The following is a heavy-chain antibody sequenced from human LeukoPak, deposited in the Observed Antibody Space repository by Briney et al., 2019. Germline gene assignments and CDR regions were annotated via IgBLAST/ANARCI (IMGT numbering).Heavy chain of an antibody. D-gene: IGHD3/OR15-3a*01. CDR2: IKQDGGEK. Sequence: GGSLRLSCAASGFTFGDTWMNWVRQVPGQGLEWVANIKQDGGEKFYVAPVKGRFTISRDNGKSSLYLQMNSLRAEDTALYYCATSYGMGWLIGYWGQGTLVTVSS. V-gene: IGHV3-7*03. CDR3: ATSYGMGWLIGY. CDR1: GFTFGDTW. J-gene: IGHJ4*02.